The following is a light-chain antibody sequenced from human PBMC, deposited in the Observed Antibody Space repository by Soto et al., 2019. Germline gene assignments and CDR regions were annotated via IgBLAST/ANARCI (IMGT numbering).Light chain of an antibody. CDR2: DAS. J-gene: IGKJ1*01. V-gene: IGKV1-5*01. Sequence: DIQLTQSPSTLSASVGDRVTIACRASQSISRWLAWYQQKPGKAPKVLIWDASSLNSGVPSRFSGSGSGTEFTLTISSLQPDYFATYYCQQYNGYSTWTFGQGTKVEIK. CDR3: QQYNGYSTWT. CDR1: QSISRW.